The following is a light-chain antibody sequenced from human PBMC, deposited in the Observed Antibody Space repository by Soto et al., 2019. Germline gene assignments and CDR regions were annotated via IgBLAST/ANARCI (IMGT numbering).Light chain of an antibody. V-gene: IGLV2-11*01. CDR1: SSDVGGYNY. CDR3: CSYAGSYFFV. Sequence: QPVLTQPPSVSGSPGQSVTISCTGTSSDVGGYNYVSWYQQHPGKAPKLILYDVTKRPSGVPDRFSGSKSGNTASLTISGLQAEDEADYHCCSYAGSYFFVFGTGTKLTVL. CDR2: DVT. J-gene: IGLJ1*01.